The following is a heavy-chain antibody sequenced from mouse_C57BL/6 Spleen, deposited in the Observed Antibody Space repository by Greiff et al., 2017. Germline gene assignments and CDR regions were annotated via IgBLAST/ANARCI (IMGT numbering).Heavy chain of an antibody. J-gene: IGHJ4*01. CDR1: GFTFSDYG. CDR2: ISSGSSTI. D-gene: IGHD2-3*01. Sequence: EVQGVESGGGLVKPGGSLKLSCAASGFTFSDYGMHWVRQAPEKGLEWVAYISSGSSTIYYADTVKGRFTISRDNAKNTLFLQMTSLRSEDTAVYYCASPRCLLRNYAMDYWGQGTSVTVSS. V-gene: IGHV5-17*01. CDR3: ASPRCLLRNYAMDY.